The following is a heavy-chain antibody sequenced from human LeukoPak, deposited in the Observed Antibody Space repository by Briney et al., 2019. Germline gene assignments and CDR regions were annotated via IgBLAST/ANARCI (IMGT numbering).Heavy chain of an antibody. CDR3: ARGATINSLIFDY. CDR2: ISTSGTT. Sequence: SETLSLTCTVSGGSISNYYWSWLRQPAGKGLECIGRISTSGTTNYNPSLKSRVTMSVDTSKNQFSLKLTSVTAADTAVYYCARGATINSLIFDYWGLGTLVTVSS. J-gene: IGHJ4*02. V-gene: IGHV4-4*07. D-gene: IGHD1-26*01. CDR1: GGSISNYY.